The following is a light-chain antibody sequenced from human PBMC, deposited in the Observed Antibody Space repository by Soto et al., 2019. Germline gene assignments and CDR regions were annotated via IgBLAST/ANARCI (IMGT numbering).Light chain of an antibody. CDR1: QSISSW. CDR3: QQYNSYPWT. J-gene: IGKJ1*01. V-gene: IGKV1-5*03. CDR2: KAS. Sequence: DIQMTQSPSTLSASVGDRVTITCRASQSISSWLAWYQQKPGKAPKLLIYKASSLESGVPSRFSGSGSGTDFTFTISSLQPDDFATYYCQQYNSYPWTFGQGTKVEIK.